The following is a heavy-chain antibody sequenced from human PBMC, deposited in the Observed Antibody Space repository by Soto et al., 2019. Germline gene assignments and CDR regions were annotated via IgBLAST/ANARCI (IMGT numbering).Heavy chain of an antibody. CDR1: GFTFSSYS. CDR2: ISSSSSYI. J-gene: IGHJ6*03. CDR3: ARRSGTAYYYYMDV. D-gene: IGHD1-26*01. V-gene: IGHV3-21*01. Sequence: SLRLSCAASGFTFSSYSMNWVRQAPGKGLEWVSSISSSSSYIYYADSVKGRFTISRDNAKNSLYLQMNSLRAEDTAVYYCARRSGTAYYYYMDVWGKGTTVTVSS.